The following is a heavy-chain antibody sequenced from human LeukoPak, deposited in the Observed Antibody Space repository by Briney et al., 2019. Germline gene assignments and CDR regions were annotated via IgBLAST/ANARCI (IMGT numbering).Heavy chain of an antibody. V-gene: IGHV3-23*01. CDR3: GRYYVMDV. CDR1: GFTFSTYV. CDR2: VSDSGGST. Sequence: GGSLRLSCAASGFTFSTYVMNWVRQAPGKGLEWVSTVSDSGGSTYYADSVKGRFTISRDNSKSTLYLQMNSLRAEDTAVYYCGRYYVMDVWGQGTSVTVSS. J-gene: IGHJ6*02.